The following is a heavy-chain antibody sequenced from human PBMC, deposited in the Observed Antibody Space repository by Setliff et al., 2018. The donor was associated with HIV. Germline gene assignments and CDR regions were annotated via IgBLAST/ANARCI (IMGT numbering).Heavy chain of an antibody. CDR2: INQNGNQR. CDR1: GFNSGSYW. J-gene: IGHJ4*02. D-gene: IGHD5-18*01. Sequence: GESLKISCTASGFNSGSYWMNWVRQAPGKGPEWVANINQNGNQRYYVDSVKGRFTISRDNAKNSVYLQMNSLRVEDTAIYYCARITVQLWYFDYWGQGAPVTVS. V-gene: IGHV3-7*03. CDR3: ARITVQLWYFDY.